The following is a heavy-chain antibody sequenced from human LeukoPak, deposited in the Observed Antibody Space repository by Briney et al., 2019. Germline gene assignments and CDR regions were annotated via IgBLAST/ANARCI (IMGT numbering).Heavy chain of an antibody. J-gene: IGHJ4*02. D-gene: IGHD1-26*01. CDR1: GGTFSSYT. Sequence: GSSVKASCKASGGTFSSYTISWVRQAPGQGLEWMGRIIPILGIANYAQKFQGRVTITADKSTSTAYMELSSLRSEDTAVYYCARAEGELVWWYWGRRTLVTVSS. CDR2: IIPILGIA. CDR3: ARAEGELVWWY. V-gene: IGHV1-69*02.